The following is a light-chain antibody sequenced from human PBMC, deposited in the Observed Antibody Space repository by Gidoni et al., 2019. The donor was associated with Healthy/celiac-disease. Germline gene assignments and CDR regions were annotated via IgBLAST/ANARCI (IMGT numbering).Light chain of an antibody. V-gene: IGKV1-39*01. CDR3: QQSYSTPQT. CDR1: QSISSY. CDR2: AAS. Sequence: DIQMTKSPSSLSASVGDRVTITCRASQSISSYLNWYQQKPGKAPKLLIYAASSLQSGVPSRFSGSGSGTDFTLTISSLQPEDFATYYCQQSYSTPQTFGQGTKLEIK. J-gene: IGKJ2*01.